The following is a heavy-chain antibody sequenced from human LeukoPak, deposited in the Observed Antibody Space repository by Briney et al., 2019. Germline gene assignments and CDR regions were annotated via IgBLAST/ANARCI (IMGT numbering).Heavy chain of an antibody. Sequence: SETLSLTCTVSGGSISSSSYYWGWIRQPPGKGLEWIGSIYYSGSTYYNPSLKSRVTISVDTSKNQFSLKLSPVTAADTAVYYCARRHSGSYVHAFDIWGQGTMVTVSS. CDR1: GGSISSSSYY. CDR3: ARRHSGSYVHAFDI. J-gene: IGHJ3*02. V-gene: IGHV4-39*01. CDR2: IYYSGST. D-gene: IGHD1-26*01.